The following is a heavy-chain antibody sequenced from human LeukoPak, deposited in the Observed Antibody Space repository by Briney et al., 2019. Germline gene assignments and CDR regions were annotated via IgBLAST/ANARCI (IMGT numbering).Heavy chain of an antibody. V-gene: IGHV4-59*01. CDR2: IYYSGST. J-gene: IGHJ5*02. CDR3: ARETANYYDFWSGYYSNWFDP. CDR1: GGSISNYY. D-gene: IGHD3-3*01. Sequence: SETLSLTCTVSGGSISNYYWSWIRQPPGKGLEWIGYIYYSGSTNYNPSLKSRVTISVDTSKNQFSLKLRSVTAADTAVYYCARETANYYDFWSGYYSNWFDPWGQGTLVTVSS.